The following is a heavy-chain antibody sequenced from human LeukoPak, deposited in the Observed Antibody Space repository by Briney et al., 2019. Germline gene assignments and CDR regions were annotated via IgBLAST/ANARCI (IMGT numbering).Heavy chain of an antibody. Sequence: PGGSLRLSCAVSGFTFSSYGMHWVRQAPGKGLEWVAFIQSDGSNKYYTDSVKGRFTISRDNSKNTLFLQMDSLRTEDTAVYYCSILGADAFDIWGQGTMVTVSS. V-gene: IGHV3-30*02. CDR3: SILGADAFDI. CDR2: IQSDGSNK. J-gene: IGHJ3*02. CDR1: GFTFSSYG. D-gene: IGHD2-15*01.